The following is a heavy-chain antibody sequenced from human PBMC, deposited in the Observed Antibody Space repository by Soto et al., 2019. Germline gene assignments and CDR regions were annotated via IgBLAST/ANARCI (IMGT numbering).Heavy chain of an antibody. V-gene: IGHV3-7*01. D-gene: IGHD2-15*01. CDR2: INQDGSDK. CDR1: GFTFTNYW. CDR3: ARGSSVSSLDY. J-gene: IGHJ4*02. Sequence: EVQLVESGGGLVQPGGSLRLSCAVSGFTFTNYWMNWVRQAPGRGLEWLANINQDGSDKSYVDAVKGRFTISRDNAKNSLYLQMSSLRAEDTAVYYCARGSSVSSLDYWGQGTLVTVSS.